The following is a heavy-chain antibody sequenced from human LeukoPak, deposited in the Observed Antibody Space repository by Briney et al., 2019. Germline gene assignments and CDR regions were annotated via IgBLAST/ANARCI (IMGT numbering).Heavy chain of an antibody. CDR1: GFTFSDYY. D-gene: IGHD3-9*01. CDR2: LDYSATT. J-gene: IGHJ3*02. V-gene: IGHV4-38-2*02. Sequence: PGGSLRLSCAASGFTFSDYYMSWIRQPPGKGLEWIGTLDYSATTYYNPSLKSRVTISVDTSKNQFSLKLSSVTAADTAVYYCARDSPYFDWSDAFDIWGQGTMVTVSS. CDR3: ARDSPYFDWSDAFDI.